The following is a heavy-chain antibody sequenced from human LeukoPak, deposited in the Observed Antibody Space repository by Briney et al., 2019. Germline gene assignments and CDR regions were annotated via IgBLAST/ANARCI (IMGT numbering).Heavy chain of an antibody. V-gene: IGHV3-23*01. D-gene: IGHD4-23*01. CDR1: GFTFSTYA. Sequence: PGGSLRLSCAASGFTFSTYAMSWVRQAPGEGLEWVSTITTRGVNTYYADSVKGRFTISRDNSKNTLYLQMNSLRAEDTAVYYCAKDRVSVVPRSFDYWGQGTLVTVSS. CDR2: ITTRGVNT. J-gene: IGHJ4*02. CDR3: AKDRVSVVPRSFDY.